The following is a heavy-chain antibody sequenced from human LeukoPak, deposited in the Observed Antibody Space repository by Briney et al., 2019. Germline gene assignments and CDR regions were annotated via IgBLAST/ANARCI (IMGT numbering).Heavy chain of an antibody. Sequence: SETLSLTCTVSGYSISSGYYWGWIRQPPGKGLEWIGSIYHSGSTYYNPSLKSRVTISVDTSKNQFSLKLSSVTAADTAVYYCARGIESYGDYGYWGQGILVTVSS. CDR2: IYHSGST. V-gene: IGHV4-38-2*02. J-gene: IGHJ4*02. CDR3: ARGIESYGDYGY. CDR1: GYSISSGYY. D-gene: IGHD4-17*01.